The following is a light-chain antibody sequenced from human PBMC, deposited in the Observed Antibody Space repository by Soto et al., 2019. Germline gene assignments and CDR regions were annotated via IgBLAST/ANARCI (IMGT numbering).Light chain of an antibody. CDR1: QSVSDRY. CDR3: QQYDTSRT. Sequence: EVVMTQSPGTLSLSPGQRATLSCRASQSVSDRYLAWYQQRPGQAPRLLMYDTSRRATGIPDRFSGSGSGTDFTLTISRLEPEDFALYYCQQYDTSRTFGQGTKVEIK. CDR2: DTS. J-gene: IGKJ1*01. V-gene: IGKV3-20*01.